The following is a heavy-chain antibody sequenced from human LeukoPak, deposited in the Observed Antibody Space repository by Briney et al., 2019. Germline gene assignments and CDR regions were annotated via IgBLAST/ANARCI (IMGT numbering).Heavy chain of an antibody. CDR2: ISWNSGSI. J-gene: IGHJ4*02. CDR3: ARDRVTG. V-gene: IGHV3-9*01. Sequence: GRSLRLSCAASGFTFDDYAMHWVRQAPGKGLEWVSGISWNSGSIGYADSVKGRFTISRDNAKNSLYLQMNSLRAEDTAVYYCARDRVTGWGQGTLVTVSS. CDR1: GFTFDDYA.